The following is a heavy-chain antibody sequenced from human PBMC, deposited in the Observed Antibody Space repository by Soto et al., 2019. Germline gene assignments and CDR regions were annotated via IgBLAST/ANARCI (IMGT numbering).Heavy chain of an antibody. D-gene: IGHD2-15*01. CDR2: ISGSGGST. V-gene: IGHV3-23*01. CDR3: AKLCSGGSGRYYYYYMDV. Sequence: QPGGYLRLSCAASGFTFSSYAMSWVRQAPGKGLEWVSAISGSGGSTYYADSVKGRFTISRDNSKNTLYLQMNSLRAEDTAVYYCAKLCSGGSGRYYYYYMDVWGKGTTVIVSS. CDR1: GFTFSSYA. J-gene: IGHJ6*03.